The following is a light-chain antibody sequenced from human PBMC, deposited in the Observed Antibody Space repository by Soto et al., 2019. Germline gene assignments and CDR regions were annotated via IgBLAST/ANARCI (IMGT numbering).Light chain of an antibody. CDR1: SGDVGGYNL. CDR3: CSYAGISEI. J-gene: IGLJ1*01. CDR2: EVT. V-gene: IGLV2-23*02. Sequence: QSVLTQPASVSGSPGQSITIPCTGTSGDVGGYNLVSWYQQHPGKAPKLMIYEVTERPSGVSNRFSGSKSGNTASLTISGLQPDDEADYYGCSYAGISEIFGSGTKAT.